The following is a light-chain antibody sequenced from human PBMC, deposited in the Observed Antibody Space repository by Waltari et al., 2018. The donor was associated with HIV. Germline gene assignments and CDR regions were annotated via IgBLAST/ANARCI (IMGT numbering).Light chain of an antibody. CDR1: QDIKND. J-gene: IGKJ5*01. Sequence: DIQMTQFPSSLSASVGGTVHIICRASQDIKNDLGWYQQRPGKAPQRLIFAASTLQGWVPPRFSGSGSGTEFTLTVSGLQPEDSGIYYCLQHASYPITFGQGTRLDIE. V-gene: IGKV1-17*01. CDR2: AAS. CDR3: LQHASYPIT.